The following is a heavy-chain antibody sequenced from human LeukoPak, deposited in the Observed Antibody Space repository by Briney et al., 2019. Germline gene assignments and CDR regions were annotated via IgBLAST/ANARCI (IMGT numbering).Heavy chain of an antibody. CDR3: AKDSLLWFGEFPD. CDR2: IRYDGSNK. D-gene: IGHD3-10*01. J-gene: IGHJ4*02. CDR1: GFTFSSYG. V-gene: IGHV3-30*02. Sequence: PGGSLRLSCAASGFTFSSYGMHWVRQAPGKGLEWVAFIRYDGSNKYYADSVKGRFTISRDNSKNTLYLQMNSLRAEDTAVYYCAKDSLLWFGEFPDWGQGTLVTVSS.